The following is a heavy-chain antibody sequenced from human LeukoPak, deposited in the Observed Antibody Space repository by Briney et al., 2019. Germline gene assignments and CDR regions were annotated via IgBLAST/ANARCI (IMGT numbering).Heavy chain of an antibody. CDR3: AREGDYGDYFDY. CDR1: GFTFSSYW. J-gene: IGHJ4*02. CDR2: ITNDGSST. D-gene: IGHD4-17*01. Sequence: GGSLRLSCAASGFTFSSYWIHWVRQAPGKELVWVSRITNDGSSTSHADSVKGRFTISRDNAKNTLYLQMNSLRAEDTAVYYCAREGDYGDYFDYWGQGTLVTVSS. V-gene: IGHV3-74*01.